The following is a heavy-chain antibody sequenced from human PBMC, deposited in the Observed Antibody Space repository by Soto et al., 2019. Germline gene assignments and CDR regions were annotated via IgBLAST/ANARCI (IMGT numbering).Heavy chain of an antibody. D-gene: IGHD3-22*01. CDR1: GFTFSSYA. Sequence: QSWGYLRLCCAASGFTFSSYAMSWVRQAPGKGLEWVSAISGSGGSTYYADSVKGRFTISRDNSKNTLYLQMNSLRAEDTAVYYCAKDFRGSMTRNAFDIRGQGHLLTVS. CDR2: ISGSGGST. V-gene: IGHV3-23*01. CDR3: AKDFRGSMTRNAFDI. J-gene: IGHJ3*02.